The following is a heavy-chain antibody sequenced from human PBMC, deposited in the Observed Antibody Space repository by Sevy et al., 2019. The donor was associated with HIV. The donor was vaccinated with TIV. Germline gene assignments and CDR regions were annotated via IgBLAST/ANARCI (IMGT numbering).Heavy chain of an antibody. Sequence: GGSLRLSCAASGFTFSSYWMHWVRQAPGKGLVWVSRIYGDGSITEYADSVKGRFTISRDNAKNTLYLQMTSVRAEDTAVYYCAGVLQPSGGYDAFDIWGQGTVVTV. J-gene: IGHJ3*02. V-gene: IGHV3-74*01. CDR3: AGVLQPSGGYDAFDI. CDR1: GFTFSSYW. D-gene: IGHD5-18*01. CDR2: IYGDGSIT.